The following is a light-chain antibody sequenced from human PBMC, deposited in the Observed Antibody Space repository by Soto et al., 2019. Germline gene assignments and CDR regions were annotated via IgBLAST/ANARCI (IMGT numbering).Light chain of an antibody. CDR2: EVN. V-gene: IGLV2-8*01. Sequence: QSVLTQPPSASGSPGQSVTISCTGTSSDVGTYNYVSWYQQHPGKAPKLMIYEVNKRPAGVPDRFSGSKSGITASLTVSGLQAEDEADDYCRSYEGNNNLHVFGTGTKVTVL. CDR1: SSDVGTYNY. CDR3: RSYEGNNNLHV. J-gene: IGLJ1*01.